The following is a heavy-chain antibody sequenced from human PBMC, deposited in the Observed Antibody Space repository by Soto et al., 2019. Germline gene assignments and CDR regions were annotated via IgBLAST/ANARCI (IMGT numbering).Heavy chain of an antibody. D-gene: IGHD3-10*01. CDR3: AKDRGGSGAFDI. J-gene: IGHJ3*02. CDR1: GFSFSIYS. V-gene: IGHV3-48*01. Sequence: EGQLVEFGGGLVKPGGSLRLSCAASGFSFSIYSYNWVRQAPGKGLEWLSYISPAGSSIYYPDSVKGRFTISRDSARDSVYLQMNSLRAEDTAVYYCAKDRGGSGAFDIWGQGTMVTVYS. CDR2: ISPAGSSI.